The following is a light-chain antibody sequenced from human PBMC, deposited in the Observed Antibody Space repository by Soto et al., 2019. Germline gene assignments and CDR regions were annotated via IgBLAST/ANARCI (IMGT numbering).Light chain of an antibody. CDR2: DVS. Sequence: QAVRTQPATLCGSTGQSIAISCTGTSSDVGGYSYVSWYQQQPGKAPKLVISDVSNRPSGVSDRFSGSKSGNTASLTISGLQTEDEADYYCASYTTSSTYVFGTGTKVTVL. J-gene: IGLJ1*01. CDR3: ASYTTSSTYV. CDR1: SSDVGGYSY. V-gene: IGLV2-14*01.